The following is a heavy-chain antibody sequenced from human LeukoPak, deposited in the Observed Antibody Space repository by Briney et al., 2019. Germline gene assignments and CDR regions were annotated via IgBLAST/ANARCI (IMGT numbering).Heavy chain of an antibody. D-gene: IGHD2-15*01. CDR1: GFTFSSYW. J-gene: IGHJ4*02. Sequence: CXASGFTFSSYWMSWVRQAPGKGLEGVANIKQDGSEKYYVDSVKGRFTISRDNAKNSLYLQMNRLRAEDTAVYYXXTIVVVVAATPSDYWGQGTLVTVSS. CDR2: IKQDGSEK. V-gene: IGHV3-7*01. CDR3: XTIVVVVAATPSDY.